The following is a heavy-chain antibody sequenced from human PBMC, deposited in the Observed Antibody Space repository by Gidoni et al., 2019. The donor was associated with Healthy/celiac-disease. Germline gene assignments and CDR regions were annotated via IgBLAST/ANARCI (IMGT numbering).Heavy chain of an antibody. Sequence: QLPLQESVPGLVQPSETLSLTCTVPGGSISSSMYYWCWLRQPPGKVLEWIGSIYYSGSTYYNPSLKSRVTISVDTSKNQCSLKLSSVTAADTAVYYCARFEARNYWYFDLWGRGTLVTVSS. V-gene: IGHV4-39*01. D-gene: IGHD6-6*01. CDR2: IYYSGST. CDR1: GGSISSSMYY. J-gene: IGHJ2*01. CDR3: ARFEARNYWYFDL.